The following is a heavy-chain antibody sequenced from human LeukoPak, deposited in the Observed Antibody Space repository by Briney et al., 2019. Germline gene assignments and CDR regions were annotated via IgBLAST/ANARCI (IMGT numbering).Heavy chain of an antibody. V-gene: IGHV4-34*01. CDR1: GGSFSSYY. CDR2: INHSGST. J-gene: IGHJ6*02. CDR3: ARDSITMVRGVIYYYYGMDV. D-gene: IGHD3-10*01. Sequence: SETLSLTCAVYGGSFSSYYWSWIRQPPGKGLEWFGEINHSGSTNYNPSLKSRVTISVDTSKNQFSLKLSSVTAADTAVYYCARDSITMVRGVIYYYYGMDVWGQGTTVTVSS.